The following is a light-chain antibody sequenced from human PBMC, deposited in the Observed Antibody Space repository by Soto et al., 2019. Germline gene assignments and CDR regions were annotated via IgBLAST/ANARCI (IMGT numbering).Light chain of an antibody. J-gene: IGKJ4*01. V-gene: IGKV3-20*01. CDR3: HQYAVSPLT. CDR1: QSVGRNY. Sequence: ETVMTQSPATLSVSPGERAALSCRASQSVGRNYLAWFQHKPDQAPRLLIYDASNRATGVPDRFSGSGSGTDFTLSVTRLEPEDFAVYYCHQYAVSPLTFGGGTKVDIK. CDR2: DAS.